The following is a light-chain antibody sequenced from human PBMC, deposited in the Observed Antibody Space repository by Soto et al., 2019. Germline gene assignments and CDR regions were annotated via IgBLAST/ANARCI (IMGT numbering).Light chain of an antibody. CDR2: DAS. V-gene: IGKV3-20*01. J-gene: IGKJ4*01. CDR3: QQFSSYPLT. Sequence: EFVLTQSPGTLSLSPGEIATLSCRASQTVRNNYLAWYQQKPGQAPRLLIYDASSRATGIPDRFSGGGSGTDFTLTISRLEPEDFAVYYCQQFSSYPLTFXGGTKADIK. CDR1: QTVRNNY.